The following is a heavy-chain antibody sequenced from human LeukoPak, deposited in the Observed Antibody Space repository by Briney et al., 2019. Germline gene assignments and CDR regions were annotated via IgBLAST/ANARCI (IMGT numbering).Heavy chain of an antibody. Sequence: PGGSLRLSCAASGFTFRYAWMTRVRQAPGKGLEWVGRIKSKSDGETTDYAADVKGRFSLSRDDSQNTVYLQMTSLKSDDTAVYYCTTLVGAPTYWGQGTPVIVSS. CDR3: TTLVGAPTY. D-gene: IGHD1-26*01. CDR1: GFTFRYAW. V-gene: IGHV3-15*01. CDR2: IKSKSDGETT. J-gene: IGHJ4*02.